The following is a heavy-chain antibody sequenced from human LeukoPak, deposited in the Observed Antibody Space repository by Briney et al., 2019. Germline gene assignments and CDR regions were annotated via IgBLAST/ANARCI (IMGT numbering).Heavy chain of an antibody. Sequence: GESLKISCKGSGYSFTSYWIGWVRQMPGKGLEWMGIIYPGDSDTRYNPSFQGRVTISADKSISTAYLQWSSLKASDTAMYYCARGRAAAARRGAFDIWGQGTMVTVSS. CDR3: ARGRAAAARRGAFDI. CDR1: GYSFTSYW. D-gene: IGHD2-2*01. J-gene: IGHJ3*02. CDR2: IYPGDSDT. V-gene: IGHV5-51*01.